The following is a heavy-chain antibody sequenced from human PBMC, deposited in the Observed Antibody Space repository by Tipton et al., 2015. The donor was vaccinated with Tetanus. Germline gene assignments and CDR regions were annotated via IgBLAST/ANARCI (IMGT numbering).Heavy chain of an antibody. CDR2: LYPGDSDT. CDR3: ATSGGDCSGGSCYSV. Sequence: VQLVQSGAEVKEPGESLKISCKGSGYSFTSYWIGWVRQMPGKGLEWLGILYPGDSDTRYSPSFQGQVTISADKSISTAYLHWSSLKASDTAIYYCATSGGDCSGGSCYSVWGQGTLVTVSS. D-gene: IGHD2-15*01. CDR1: GYSFTSYW. V-gene: IGHV5-51*01. J-gene: IGHJ4*02.